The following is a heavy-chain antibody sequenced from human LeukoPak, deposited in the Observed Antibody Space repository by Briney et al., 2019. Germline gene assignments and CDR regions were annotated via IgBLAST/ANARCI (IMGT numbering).Heavy chain of an antibody. V-gene: IGHV4-39*07. CDR1: GGSISSGTYY. CDR2: IYYSGST. Sequence: SETLSLTCTVSGGSISSGTYYWGWIRQPPGKGLEWIGNIYYSGSTYYNSSLKSQVTISVDTSKNQFSLRLSSVTAADTAVYYCARGKIVGATKKSNWFDPWGQGTLVTVSS. J-gene: IGHJ5*02. D-gene: IGHD1-26*01. CDR3: ARGKIVGATKKSNWFDP.